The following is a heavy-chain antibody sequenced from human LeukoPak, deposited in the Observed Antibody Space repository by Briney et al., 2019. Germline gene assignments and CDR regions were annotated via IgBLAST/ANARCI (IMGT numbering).Heavy chain of an antibody. CDR1: GYRFTSYW. J-gene: IGHJ4*02. V-gene: IGHV5-51*01. CDR3: ARQPVIVGAQGAFDY. D-gene: IGHD1-26*01. Sequence: GESLKISCKGSGYRFTSYWIGWVRQMPGKGLEWMGIIYPGDSDTRYSPSFQGQVTISADKSISTAYLQWSSLKASDTAMYYCARQPVIVGAQGAFDYWGQGTLVTVSS. CDR2: IYPGDSDT.